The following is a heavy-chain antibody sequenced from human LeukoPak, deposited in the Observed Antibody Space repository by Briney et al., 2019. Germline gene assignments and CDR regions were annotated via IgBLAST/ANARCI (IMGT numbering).Heavy chain of an antibody. V-gene: IGHV3-11*03. CDR1: GFTFSDYF. Sequence: GGSLRLSCAASGFTFSDYFMSWIRQAPGKGLEWVSYISSDSSFTNYADSVKGRFTISRDNAKSALYLQMHSLRLEDTAVYYCAAGTAADFWGQGTLVTVSS. CDR2: ISSDSSFT. CDR3: AAGTAADF. D-gene: IGHD6-13*01. J-gene: IGHJ4*02.